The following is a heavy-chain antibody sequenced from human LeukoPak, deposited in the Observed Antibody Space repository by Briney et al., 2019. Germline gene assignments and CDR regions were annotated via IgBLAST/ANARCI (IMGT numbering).Heavy chain of an antibody. D-gene: IGHD3-22*01. J-gene: IGHJ4*02. V-gene: IGHV7-4-1*02. Sequence: ASVTVSCKASGYTLTNYALNWVRQAPGQGLEWMGWINTNTGNPTYAQGFTGRFVFSLDTSVSTAYLQISSLKADDTAMYYCARGDYETHGYQTRWGQGTLVTVSS. CDR2: INTNTGNP. CDR1: GYTLTNYA. CDR3: ARGDYETHGYQTR.